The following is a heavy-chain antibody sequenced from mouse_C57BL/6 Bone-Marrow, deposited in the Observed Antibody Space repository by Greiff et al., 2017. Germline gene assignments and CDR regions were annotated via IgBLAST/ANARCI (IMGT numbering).Heavy chain of an antibody. Sequence: EVQRVESGGDLVKPGGSLKLSCAASGFTFSSYGMSWVRQTPDKRLEWVATISSGGSYTYYPDSVKGRFTISRDNAKNTLYLQMSSLNSEDTAMYYCARLDRGYAMDYWGQGTSVTVSS. CDR1: GFTFSSYG. V-gene: IGHV5-6*01. J-gene: IGHJ4*01. D-gene: IGHD3-2*01. CDR3: ARLDRGYAMDY. CDR2: ISSGGSYT.